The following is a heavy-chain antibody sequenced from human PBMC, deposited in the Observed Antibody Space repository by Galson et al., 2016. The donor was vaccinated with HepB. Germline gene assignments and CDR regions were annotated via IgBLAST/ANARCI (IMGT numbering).Heavy chain of an antibody. Sequence: SETLSLTCNVSGGSISDYSWSWIRQPPGKGLEWIGFIYHPGSAIYNPSLKSQVTISVDTSRNQFSLKLLSVAGADTAVYYCARTTQFVSVGWYGMDVWGQGTTVTVSS. V-gene: IGHV4-59*12. CDR2: IYHPGSA. CDR3: ARTTQFVSVGWYGMDV. CDR1: GGSISDYS. D-gene: IGHD1-26*01. J-gene: IGHJ6*02.